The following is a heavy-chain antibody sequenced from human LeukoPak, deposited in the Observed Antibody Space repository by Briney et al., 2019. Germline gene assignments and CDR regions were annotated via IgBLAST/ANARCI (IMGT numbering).Heavy chain of an antibody. CDR1: GYTFTSYD. V-gene: IGHV1-8*03. CDR3: ARGLGSSLSPYYYYMDV. D-gene: IGHD7-27*01. J-gene: IGHJ6*03. CDR2: INPNSGNT. Sequence: ASVKVSCKASGYTFTSYDINWVRQAPGQGLEWMGWINPNSGNTGYAQKFQGRVTITRNTSISTAYMELSSLRSEDTAVYYCARGLGSSLSPYYYYMDVWGKGTTVTVSS.